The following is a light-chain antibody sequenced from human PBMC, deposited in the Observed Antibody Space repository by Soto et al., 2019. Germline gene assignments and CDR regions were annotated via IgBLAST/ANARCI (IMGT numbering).Light chain of an antibody. CDR3: QQYYSYPRELT. Sequence: AIRMTQSPSSFSESTGERVTITCRASKGISSYLAWYQQKPGKAPKLLIYAASTLQSGVPSRFSGSGSGTDFTLTISCLQSEDFATYYCQQYYSYPRELTFGGGTKVEIK. CDR1: KGISSY. V-gene: IGKV1-8*01. CDR2: AAS. J-gene: IGKJ4*01.